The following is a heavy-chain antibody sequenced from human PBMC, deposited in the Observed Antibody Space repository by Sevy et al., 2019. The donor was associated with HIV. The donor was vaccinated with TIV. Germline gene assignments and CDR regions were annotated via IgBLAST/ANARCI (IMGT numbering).Heavy chain of an antibody. Sequence: GGSLRLSCAGSGFTFSNYVMHWVRQAPGKGLECVAGLWPHGRREYYADFAKGRFTISRDNSKNTVYLHMDSLRTDDTAVYYCAKEDDAFDVWGQGSMVTVSS. CDR2: LWPHGRRE. V-gene: IGHV3-33*03. CDR1: GFTFSNYV. J-gene: IGHJ3*01. CDR3: AKEDDAFDV.